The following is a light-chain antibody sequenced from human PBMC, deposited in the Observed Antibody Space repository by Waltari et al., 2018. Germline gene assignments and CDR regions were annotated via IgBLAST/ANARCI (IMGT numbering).Light chain of an antibody. J-gene: IGLJ3*02. V-gene: IGLV2-23*01. CDR1: SSDVGSYNL. Sequence: QSALTQPASVSGSPGQSITISCTGTSSDVGSYNLVSWYQPHPGKAPKLMIYEDTKRPSGGSNRFSGSKSGNTASLTIAGREAEDEAYYSCCSYAGSSIWVFGGGTELTVL. CDR2: EDT. CDR3: CSYAGSSIWV.